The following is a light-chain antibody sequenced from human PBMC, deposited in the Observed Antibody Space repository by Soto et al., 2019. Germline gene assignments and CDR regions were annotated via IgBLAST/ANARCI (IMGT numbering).Light chain of an antibody. V-gene: IGKV1-39*01. J-gene: IGKJ5*01. CDR3: QPSCSTLIT. CDR1: QSISSY. Sequence: DIHMTQSPSSLSASVGDRVTITCRASQSISSYLNWYQQKPGKAPKLLIYDASSLQSGVPSRFSGSGSGTDFTLTISSLQPEDFANYYCQPSCSTLITCGQETPLDI. CDR2: DAS.